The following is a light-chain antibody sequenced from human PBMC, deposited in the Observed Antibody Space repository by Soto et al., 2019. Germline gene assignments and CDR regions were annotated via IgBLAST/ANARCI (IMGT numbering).Light chain of an antibody. J-gene: IGKJ1*01. CDR3: QQSYNTPAT. CDR1: QTISNY. Sequence: EIQMTQSPSSLSASIGDRVTITCRASQTISNYLNWYQQKPGKAPTLIIFGASNLQDGVPSRFSGSGYGTDFTLTITSLHPEDFATYYCQQSYNTPATFGQGTKVAIK. V-gene: IGKV1-39*01. CDR2: GAS.